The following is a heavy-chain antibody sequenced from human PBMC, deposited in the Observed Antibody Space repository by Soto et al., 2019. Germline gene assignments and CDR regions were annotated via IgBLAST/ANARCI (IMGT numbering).Heavy chain of an antibody. CDR3: AKGRSSAYEYYSAH. CDR1: GFTFSTYA. CDR2: ISSTGGST. J-gene: IGHJ4*02. Sequence: GGSLRLSCAASGFTFSTYAMSWVRRAPGKGLEWVSAISSTGGSTYYADSAKGRFTISRDNSKNMLNLQMNSLRAEDTAVYYCAKGRSSAYEYYSAHWGQGTLVTVSS. V-gene: IGHV3-23*01. D-gene: IGHD5-12*01.